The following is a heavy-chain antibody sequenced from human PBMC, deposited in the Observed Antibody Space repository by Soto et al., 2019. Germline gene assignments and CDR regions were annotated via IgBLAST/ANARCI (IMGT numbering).Heavy chain of an antibody. D-gene: IGHD2-2*02. Sequence: QVQLVQSGAEVKTPGASVKVSCKASGYTFTKYNMNWVRQAPGQGLEWMGWMNPTSGNTGYAQKFQDRLTMTWDTAIGIAHMELSSLRNEDTAVYYCARSDGHTFNWLDSWGQVTLVTVSA. CDR3: ARSDGHTFNWLDS. CDR1: GYTFTKYN. CDR2: MNPTSGNT. V-gene: IGHV1-8*01. J-gene: IGHJ5*01.